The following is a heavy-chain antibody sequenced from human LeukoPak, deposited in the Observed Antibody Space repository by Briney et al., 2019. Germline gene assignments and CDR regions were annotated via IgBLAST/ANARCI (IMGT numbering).Heavy chain of an antibody. D-gene: IGHD3-22*01. CDR1: GYTLTELS. J-gene: IGHJ4*02. Sequence: ASVKVSCKVSGYTLTELSMHWVRQAPGKGLEWMGGFDPEDGETIYAQKFQGRVTMTEDTSTDTAYMELSSLRSEDTAVYYCATRRYDSSAFDYWGQGTLVTVST. CDR2: FDPEDGET. CDR3: ATRRYDSSAFDY. V-gene: IGHV1-24*01.